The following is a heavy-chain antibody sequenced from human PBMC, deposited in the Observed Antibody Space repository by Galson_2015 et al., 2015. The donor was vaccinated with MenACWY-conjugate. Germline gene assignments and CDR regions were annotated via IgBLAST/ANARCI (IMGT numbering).Heavy chain of an antibody. V-gene: IGHV4-34*01. J-gene: IGHJ5*02. CDR3: ARGLGAVANGLYNWFDP. CDR1: GGSFSGYY. Sequence: SETLSLTCAVYGGSFSGYYWSWIRQPPGKGLEWIGEINHSGSTNYNPSLKSRVTISVDTSKNQFSLKLSSVTAADTAVYYCARGLGAVANGLYNWFDPWGQGTLVTVSS. D-gene: IGHD6-19*01. CDR2: INHSGST.